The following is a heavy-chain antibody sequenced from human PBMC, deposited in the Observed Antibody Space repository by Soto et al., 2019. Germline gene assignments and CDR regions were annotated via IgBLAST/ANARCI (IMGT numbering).Heavy chain of an antibody. D-gene: IGHD5-12*01. Sequence: QVQLVQSGAEVKKTGSSVKVSCKASGGTFSSCAISWVRQAPGQGLEWMGGIIPIFGTANYAQKFQGRVTITADESTSTAYMELSSLRSEDTAVYYCARDYWRDGYNTEFDYWGQGTLVTVSS. V-gene: IGHV1-69*12. CDR1: GGTFSSCA. J-gene: IGHJ4*02. CDR2: IIPIFGTA. CDR3: ARDYWRDGYNTEFDY.